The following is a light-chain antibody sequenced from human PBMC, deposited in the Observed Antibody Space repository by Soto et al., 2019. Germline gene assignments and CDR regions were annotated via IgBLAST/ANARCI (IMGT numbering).Light chain of an antibody. V-gene: IGLV1-40*01. CDR3: QSYDSSLSRYV. CDR1: SSNIGAGYD. Sequence: SALTQPPSVSGAPGQRVTISCTGSSSNIGAGYDVHWYQQLPGTAPKLLIYGNSNRPSGVPDRFSGSKSGTSASLAITGLQAEDEADYYCQSYDSSLSRYVFGTGTKFTGL. CDR2: GNS. J-gene: IGLJ1*01.